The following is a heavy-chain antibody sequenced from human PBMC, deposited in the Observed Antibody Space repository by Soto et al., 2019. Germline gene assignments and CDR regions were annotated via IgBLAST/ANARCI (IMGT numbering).Heavy chain of an antibody. CDR3: ARDHTYYYDSSGYYYVGYFDY. V-gene: IGHV1-3*01. CDR1: GYTFTGYA. CDR2: INAGNGNT. Sequence: QVQLVQSGAEVKKPGASVKVSCKASGYTFTGYAMHWVRQAPGQRLEWMGWINAGNGNTKYSQKFQGRVTITRDTSASTAYMELSSLRSEDTAVYYCARDHTYYYDSSGYYYVGYFDYWGQGTLVTVSS. J-gene: IGHJ4*02. D-gene: IGHD3-22*01.